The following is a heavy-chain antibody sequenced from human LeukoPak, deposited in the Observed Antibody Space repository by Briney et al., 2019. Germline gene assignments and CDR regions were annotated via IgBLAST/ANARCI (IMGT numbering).Heavy chain of an antibody. CDR2: ISSNGGST. V-gene: IGHV3-64D*06. J-gene: IGHJ4*02. CDR3: VKDLKGGGYLFCD. CDR1: GFTFSNYA. D-gene: IGHD1-26*01. Sequence: PGGSLRLSCSASGFTFSNYAMHWVRQAPGKGLEYVSAISSNGGSTYYADSVKGRFTISRDNSKNTLYLQMSSLRAEDTAVYYCVKDLKGGGYLFCDWGQGTLVTVSS.